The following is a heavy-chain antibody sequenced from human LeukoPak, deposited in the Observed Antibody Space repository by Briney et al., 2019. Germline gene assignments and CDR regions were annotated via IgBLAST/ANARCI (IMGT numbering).Heavy chain of an antibody. Sequence: GGSLRLSCAASGFTFSRYGMHWVRQAPGKGLEWVAFIRCDGSNKYYADSVKGRFTISRDNSKTTLYLQMNSLRAEDTAVYYCANLPSYHDFWSGYRGPSLDYWGQGTLVTVSS. CDR1: GFTFSRYG. D-gene: IGHD3-3*01. CDR3: ANLPSYHDFWSGYRGPSLDY. V-gene: IGHV3-30*02. J-gene: IGHJ4*02. CDR2: IRCDGSNK.